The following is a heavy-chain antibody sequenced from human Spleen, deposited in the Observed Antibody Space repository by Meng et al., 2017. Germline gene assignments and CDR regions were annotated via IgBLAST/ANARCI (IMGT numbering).Heavy chain of an antibody. CDR2: ISSKAYGGTT. D-gene: IGHD5-18*01. V-gene: IGHV3-49*04. Sequence: GESLKISCTASGFTFGDYAMSWVRQAPGKGLEWISLISSKAYGGTTEYDASVKGRLTISRDDSKSIAYLQMNSLKTEDTAVYYCTRDDGYTYGRDYYYYGMDVWGQGTTVTVSS. J-gene: IGHJ6*02. CDR1: GFTFGDYA. CDR3: TRDDGYTYGRDYYYYGMDV.